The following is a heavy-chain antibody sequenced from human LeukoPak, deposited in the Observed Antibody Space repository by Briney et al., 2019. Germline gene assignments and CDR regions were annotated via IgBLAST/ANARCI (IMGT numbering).Heavy chain of an antibody. V-gene: IGHV3-23*01. CDR3: AKVKYGSGPDFDY. J-gene: IGHJ4*02. CDR1: GFTFDDYG. D-gene: IGHD3-10*01. Sequence: GGSLRLSCAASGFTFDDYGMSWVRQAPGKGLEWVSAISGSGGSTYYADSVKGRFTISRDNSKNTLYLQMNSLRAEDTAVYYCAKVKYGSGPDFDYWGQGTLVTVSS. CDR2: ISGSGGST.